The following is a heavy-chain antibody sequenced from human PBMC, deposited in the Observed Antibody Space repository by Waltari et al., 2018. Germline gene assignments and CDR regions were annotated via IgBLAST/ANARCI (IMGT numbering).Heavy chain of an antibody. D-gene: IGHD3-10*01. CDR2: IYHSGST. Sequence: QVQLQESGPGLVKPSETLSLTCAVSGYSISSGYYWGWLRQPPGKGLEWIGSIYHSGSTYYNPSLKSRVTISVDTSKNQFSLKLSSVTAADTAVYYCARRGDYYGSGSYFDYWGQGTLVTVSS. CDR1: GYSISSGYY. J-gene: IGHJ4*02. V-gene: IGHV4-38-2*01. CDR3: ARRGDYYGSGSYFDY.